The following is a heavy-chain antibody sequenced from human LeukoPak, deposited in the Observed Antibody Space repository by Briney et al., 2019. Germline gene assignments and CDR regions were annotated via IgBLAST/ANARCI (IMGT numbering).Heavy chain of an antibody. D-gene: IGHD4-17*01. CDR1: GYSFTTYW. Sequence: GESLKISCKASGYSFTTYWIGWVRQMPGKGLEGMGIIHSADSNTKYSPSFQGQVTISADKSISTAYLQWSGLKASDTAMYYCAGARHGDYRWDYWGQGTLVTVSS. V-gene: IGHV5-51*01. CDR2: IHSADSNT. CDR3: AGARHGDYRWDY. J-gene: IGHJ4*02.